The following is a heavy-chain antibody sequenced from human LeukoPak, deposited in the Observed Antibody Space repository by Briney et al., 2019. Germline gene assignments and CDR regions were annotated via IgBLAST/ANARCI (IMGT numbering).Heavy chain of an antibody. CDR2: ISSSSSYI. Sequence: GGSLRLSCAASGFTFSSYSMNWVRQAPGKGLEWVSSISSSSSYIYYADSVKGRFTISRDNAKNSLYLQMNSLRAEDTAVYYCARVMDFYYYCMDVWGKGTTVTVSS. J-gene: IGHJ6*03. CDR1: GFTFSSYS. CDR3: ARVMDFYYYCMDV. V-gene: IGHV3-21*01. D-gene: IGHD2-8*01.